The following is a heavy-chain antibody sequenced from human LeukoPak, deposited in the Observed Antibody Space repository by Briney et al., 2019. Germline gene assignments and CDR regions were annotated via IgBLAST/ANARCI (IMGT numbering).Heavy chain of an antibody. D-gene: IGHD3-16*01. V-gene: IGHV3-30*04. CDR3: ARDWESYFDY. Sequence: GGSLRLSCAASGSTFSSYAMHWVRQAPGKGLEWVAVISYDGSNKYYADSVKGRFTISRDNSKNTLYLQMNSLRAEDTAVYYCARDWESYFDYWGQGTLVTVSS. J-gene: IGHJ4*02. CDR2: ISYDGSNK. CDR1: GSTFSSYA.